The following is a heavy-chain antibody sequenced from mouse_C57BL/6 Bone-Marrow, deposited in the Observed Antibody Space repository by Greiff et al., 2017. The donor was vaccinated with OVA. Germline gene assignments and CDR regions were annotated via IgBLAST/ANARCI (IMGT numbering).Heavy chain of an antibody. CDR1: GYTFTSYW. CDR3: PIYYYGRGYFDY. D-gene: IGHD1-1*01. V-gene: IGHV1-5*01. CDR2: IYPGNSDT. Sequence: VQLQQSGTVLARPGASVKMSCKTSGYTFTSYWMHWVKQRPGQGLEWIGAIYPGNSDTSYNQKFKGKAKLTAVTSASTAYMELSSLTNEDSAVYYCPIYYYGRGYFDYWGQGTTLTVSS. J-gene: IGHJ2*01.